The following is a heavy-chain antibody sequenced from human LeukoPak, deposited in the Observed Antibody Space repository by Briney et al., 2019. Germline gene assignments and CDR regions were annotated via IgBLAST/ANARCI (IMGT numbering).Heavy chain of an antibody. D-gene: IGHD2-15*01. CDR1: GFTFSSYA. Sequence: GGSLRLSCAASGFTFSSYAMHWVRQAPGKGWEGWPVIHYDGRNKYYADSVKGRFTISRDNSKNTLYLQMNSLRAEDTAVYYCARDGYVDRYCSGGSCYSFDIWGQGTMVTVSS. J-gene: IGHJ3*02. CDR3: ARDGYVDRYCSGGSCYSFDI. CDR2: IHYDGRNK. V-gene: IGHV3-30*04.